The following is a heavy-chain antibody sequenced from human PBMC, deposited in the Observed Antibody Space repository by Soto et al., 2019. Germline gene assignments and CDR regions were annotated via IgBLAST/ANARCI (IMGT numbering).Heavy chain of an antibody. J-gene: IGHJ3*02. D-gene: IGHD2-2*01. CDR2: INRSEDT. CDR1: SESFTGYA. V-gene: IGHV4-34*01. Sequence: NPXETLSVPFPVYSESFTGYAWNWLRQTPGKGLEWIGEINRSEDTNYAPSRKSRVTISVDTSKKQFSLTLSSVTAADTAVYYCARGRRSLTRVIAAAMGGFDIWGQGTMVTVSS. CDR3: ARGRRSLTRVIAAAMGGFDI.